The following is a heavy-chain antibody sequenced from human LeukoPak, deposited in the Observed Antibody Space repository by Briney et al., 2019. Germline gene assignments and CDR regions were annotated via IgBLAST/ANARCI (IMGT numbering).Heavy chain of an antibody. D-gene: IGHD1-26*01. CDR2: INWNGNNI. J-gene: IGHJ4*02. Sequence: SGGSLRLSCAAAGFIFDDYDMSWVRQAPGKGLEWVSNINWNGNNIGYADSVKGRFTISRDNAKNSVYLQMNSLRAEDTALYYCAKERDLVRATYYFGSWGQGTLVTVSS. V-gene: IGHV3-20*04. CDR3: AKERDLVRATYYFGS. CDR1: GFIFDDYD.